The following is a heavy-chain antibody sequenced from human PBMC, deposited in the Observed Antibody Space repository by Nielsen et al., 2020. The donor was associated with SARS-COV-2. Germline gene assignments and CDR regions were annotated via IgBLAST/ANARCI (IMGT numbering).Heavy chain of an antibody. V-gene: IGHV3-7*01. J-gene: IGHJ4*02. CDR1: GFTFSSHW. Sequence: GESLKISCAASGFTFSSHWMSRVRQAPGKGLEWLANIKHDGSEQYYVDSVKGRFTMSRDNAKNLLYLQMNSLRDDDTAVYYCARDSYIVPTNYYFDYWGQGALVTVSS. CDR3: ARDSYIVPTNYYFDY. CDR2: IKHDGSEQ. D-gene: IGHD5-12*01.